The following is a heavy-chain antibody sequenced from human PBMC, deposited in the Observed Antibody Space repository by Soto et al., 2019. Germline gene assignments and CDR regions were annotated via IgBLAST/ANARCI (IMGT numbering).Heavy chain of an antibody. CDR3: ARDSGGFIVVATSLDY. D-gene: IGHD1-26*01. V-gene: IGHV1-69*06. CDR1: GGTFSSYA. J-gene: IGHJ4*02. CDR2: IIPILGTA. Sequence: QVQLVQSGAEVKKPGSSVKVSCKASGGTFSSYAISWVRQAPGQGLEWMGGIIPILGTANYAQKFQGRVTITADKSTSTAYMELISLRYEDTDVYYCARDSGGFIVVATSLDYWGQGTQVTESS.